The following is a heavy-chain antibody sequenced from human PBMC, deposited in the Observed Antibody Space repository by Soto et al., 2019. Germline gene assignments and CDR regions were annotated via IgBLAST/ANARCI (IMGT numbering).Heavy chain of an antibody. V-gene: IGHV3-21*01. CDR2: ISSSSSYI. J-gene: IGHJ4*02. CDR1: GFTFSSYS. Sequence: TGGSLRLSCAASGFTFSSYSMNWVRQAPGKGLEWVSSISSSSSYIYYADSVKGRFTISRDNAKNSLYLQMNSLRAEDTAVYYCARDSADIVVVPAALDYWGQGTLVTVSS. D-gene: IGHD2-2*01. CDR3: ARDSADIVVVPAALDY.